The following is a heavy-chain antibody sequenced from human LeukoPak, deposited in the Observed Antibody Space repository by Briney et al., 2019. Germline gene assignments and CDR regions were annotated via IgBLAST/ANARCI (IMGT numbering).Heavy chain of an antibody. CDR2: INLNGASK. J-gene: IGHJ4*02. V-gene: IGHV3-43*01. CDR3: LKDEVLGFSD. CDR1: GFNFGDYT. Sequence: GGSLRLSCTASGFNFGDYTMHWVRQAPGKGLEWVSLINLNGASKYYADSVKGRFTISRDNSKSSLYLHMDSLRSEDTALYVCLKDEVLGFSDWGEGTLVTVSS. D-gene: IGHD1-26*01.